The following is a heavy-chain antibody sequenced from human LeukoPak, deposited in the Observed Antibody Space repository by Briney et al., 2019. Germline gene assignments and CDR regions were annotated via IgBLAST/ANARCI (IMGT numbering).Heavy chain of an antibody. Sequence: PGGSLRPSCAVSGFTFSDYSINWVRQAPGKGLEWVSSISSSSSYIYYADSVKGRFTISRDNAKNSLYLQMNSLRAEDTAVYYCATDWFWAYCSSTSCYPYGMDVWGQGTTVTVSS. CDR3: ATDWFWAYCSSTSCYPYGMDV. CDR2: ISSSSSYI. J-gene: IGHJ6*02. D-gene: IGHD2-2*01. CDR1: GFTFSDYS. V-gene: IGHV3-21*01.